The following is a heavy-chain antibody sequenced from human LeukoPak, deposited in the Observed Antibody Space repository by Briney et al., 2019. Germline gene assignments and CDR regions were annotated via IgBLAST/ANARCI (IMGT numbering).Heavy chain of an antibody. V-gene: IGHV3-23*01. J-gene: IGHJ6*02. CDR1: GFTFSSYA. CDR2: ISGSGGST. CDR3: AKDLNWNRYCYYYGMDV. Sequence: GASLRLSCAASGFTFSSYAMSWVRQAPGKGLEWVSAISGSGGSTYYADSVKGRFTISRDNSKNTLYLQMNSLRAEDTAVYYCAKDLNWNRYCYYYGMDVWGQGTTVTVSS. D-gene: IGHD1-20*01.